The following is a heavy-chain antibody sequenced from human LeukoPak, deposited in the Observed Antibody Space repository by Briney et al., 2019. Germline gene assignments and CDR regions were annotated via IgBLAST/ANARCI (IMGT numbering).Heavy chain of an antibody. V-gene: IGHV4-59*01. Sequence: SETLSLTCTVSGGSISSYYWSWLRQPSGKGLEWIGYIYYSGSTNYNPSLKSRVTISVDTSKNQFSLKLSSVTAADTAVYYCATQEQQLIYNWFDPWGQGTLVTVSS. CDR3: ATQEQQLIYNWFDP. D-gene: IGHD6-13*01. CDR2: IYYSGST. J-gene: IGHJ5*02. CDR1: GGSISSYY.